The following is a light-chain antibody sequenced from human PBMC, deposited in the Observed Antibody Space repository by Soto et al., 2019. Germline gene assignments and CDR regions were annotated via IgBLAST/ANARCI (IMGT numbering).Light chain of an antibody. J-gene: IGKJ3*01. V-gene: IGKV1-9*01. CDR3: QQLNSYPL. CDR1: QGISSY. Sequence: DIQLTQSPSFLSASVGDRVTITCRASQGISSYLAWYQQKPGKAPKLLIYAASTLQSGVPSRFSDSGSGTECTLTISSLQPEDFATYYCQQLNSYPLFGPGTKVYIK. CDR2: AAS.